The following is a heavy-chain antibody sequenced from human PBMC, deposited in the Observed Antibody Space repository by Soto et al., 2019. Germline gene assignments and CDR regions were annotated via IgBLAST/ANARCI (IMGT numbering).Heavy chain of an antibody. J-gene: IGHJ6*03. CDR1: GFTFSSSA. CDR2: ISASGGST. V-gene: IGHV3-23*01. CDR3: AKVSLRQYYYMDV. Sequence: EVQLLESGGGLVQPGGSLRLSCAASGFTFSSSAMSWVRQAPGKGLEWVSVISASGGSTYYADSVKGRFTITRDNSKNTLFLQMSSLRAEDTDVYYCAKVSLRQYYYMDVWGKGTTVTVSS.